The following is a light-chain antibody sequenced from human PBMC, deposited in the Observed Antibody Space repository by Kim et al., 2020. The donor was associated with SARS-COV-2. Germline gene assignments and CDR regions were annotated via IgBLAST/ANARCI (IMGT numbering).Light chain of an antibody. V-gene: IGLV3-21*01. CDR1: NIGSTT. J-gene: IGLJ2*01. CDR2: YDR. CDR3: QVWNSTTDNVI. Sequence: APGGTAKITGGGNNIGSTTVTWYQQRPGQAPLLVIYYDRDRPSGIPERFSGSTSENTATLTISRVEAGDEADYSCQVWNSTTDNVIFGGGTQLTVL.